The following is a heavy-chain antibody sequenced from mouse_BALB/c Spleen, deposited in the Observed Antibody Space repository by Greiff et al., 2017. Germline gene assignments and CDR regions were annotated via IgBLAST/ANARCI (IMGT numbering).Heavy chain of an antibody. CDR2: IYPGNSDT. Sequence: DVQLQESGTVLARPGASVKMSCKASGYTFTSYWMHWVKQRPGQGLEWIGAIYPGNSDTSYNQKFKGKAKLTAFTSTSTAYMELSSLTNEDSAVYYCTRGGLLRYYFDYWGQGTTLTVSS. CDR1: GYTFTSYW. J-gene: IGHJ2*01. V-gene: IGHV1-5*01. D-gene: IGHD1-1*01. CDR3: TRGGLLRYYFDY.